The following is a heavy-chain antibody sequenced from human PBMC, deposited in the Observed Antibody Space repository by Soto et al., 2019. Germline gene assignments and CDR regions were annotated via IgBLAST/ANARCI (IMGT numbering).Heavy chain of an antibody. J-gene: IGHJ4*02. CDR1: GGTFSSYA. CDR2: IIPIFGTA. CDR3: ASPHQNTIAVAGPYYFDY. D-gene: IGHD6-19*01. V-gene: IGHV1-69*12. Sequence: QVQLVQSGAAVKKPGSSVKVSCKASGGTFSSYAISWVRQAPGQGLEWMGGIIPIFGTANYAQKFQGRVTITADESTSTAYMELSSLRSEDTAVYYCASPHQNTIAVAGPYYFDYWGQGTLVTVSS.